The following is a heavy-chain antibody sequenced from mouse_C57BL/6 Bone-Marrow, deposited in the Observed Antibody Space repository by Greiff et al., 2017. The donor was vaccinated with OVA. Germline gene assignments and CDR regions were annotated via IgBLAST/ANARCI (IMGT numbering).Heavy chain of an antibody. V-gene: IGHV1-55*01. CDR3: ARNYGSSCYYAMDY. CDR1: GYTFTSYW. CDR2: IYPGSGST. D-gene: IGHD1-1*01. Sequence: QVQLQQPGAELVKPGASVKMSCKASGYTFTSYWITWVKQRPGQGLEWIGDIYPGSGSTNYNEKFKSKATLTVDTSSSAAYMQLSSLTSEDSAVYYCARNYGSSCYYAMDYWGQRNSGNGSS. J-gene: IGHJ4*01.